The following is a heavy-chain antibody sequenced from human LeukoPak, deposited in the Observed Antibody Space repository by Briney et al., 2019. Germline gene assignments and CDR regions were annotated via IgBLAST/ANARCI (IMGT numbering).Heavy chain of an antibody. J-gene: IGHJ4*02. CDR3: ARDIRRITMVRGVIGY. V-gene: IGHV1-46*01. CDR1: GYAFTSYY. D-gene: IGHD3-10*01. Sequence: GASVKISCKASGYAFTSYYMHWVRQAPGQGLEWMGIINPSGGSTSYAQKFQGRVTMTRDTSTSTVYMELSSLRSEDTAVYYCARDIRRITMVRGVIGYWGQGTLVTVSS. CDR2: INPSGGST.